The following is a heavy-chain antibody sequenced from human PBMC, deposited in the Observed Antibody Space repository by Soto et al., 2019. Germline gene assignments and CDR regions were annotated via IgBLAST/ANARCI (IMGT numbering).Heavy chain of an antibody. V-gene: IGHV3-33*01. D-gene: IGHD1-26*01. CDR3: TRDPYGGSRYYFDS. CDR2: IWYDGSNK. CDR1: GFSFSNYA. Sequence: GGPLRLSCAASGFSFSNYAMHWVRQAPGKGLEWVAVIWYDGSNKYYADSVKGRFTISKDNSQTTVYLQMNSLRAEDSAVYYCTRDPYGGSRYYFDSWGQGTLVTVSS. J-gene: IGHJ4*02.